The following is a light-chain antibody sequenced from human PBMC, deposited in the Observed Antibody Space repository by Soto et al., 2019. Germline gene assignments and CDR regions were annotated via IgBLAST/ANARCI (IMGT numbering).Light chain of an antibody. V-gene: IGKV3-11*01. Sequence: EIVLTQSPATLSLSPGERATLSCRASQSVSSYLAWYQQKPGQAPRLLIYDASRRATGIPARFSGSGSGTDFTLTLSSLEPEDFAVYYCQQRSNWPVTFGQGTKVEIK. CDR3: QQRSNWPVT. CDR2: DAS. CDR1: QSVSSY. J-gene: IGKJ1*01.